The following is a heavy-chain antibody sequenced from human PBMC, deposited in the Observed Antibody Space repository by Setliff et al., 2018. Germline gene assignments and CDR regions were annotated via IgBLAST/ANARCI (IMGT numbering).Heavy chain of an antibody. CDR2: IYPLDSDT. J-gene: IGHJ3*02. Sequence: GESLKISCKGSGYSFTNYWIGWVRQMPGKGLEWMGIIYPLDSDTRYSPPFQGQVTISADKSISTAYLQWSSLKASDTAMYYCASPQRGNFYASFDIWGQGTMVTVSS. CDR3: ASPQRGNFYASFDI. D-gene: IGHD3-16*01. CDR1: GYSFTNYW. V-gene: IGHV5-51*01.